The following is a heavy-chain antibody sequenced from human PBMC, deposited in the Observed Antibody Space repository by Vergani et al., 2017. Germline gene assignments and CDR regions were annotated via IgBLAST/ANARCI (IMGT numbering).Heavy chain of an antibody. Sequence: QVQLQESGPGLVKPSQTLSLTCTVSGGSISSGCYYWSWIRQHPGKGLEWIGYIYYSGSTYYNPSLKSRVTISVDTSKNQFSLKLSSVTAADTAVYYCARVLPYYYGRSGYYSGGMDVGGQGTTVTASS. CDR2: IYYSGST. CDR1: GGSISSGCYY. V-gene: IGHV4-31*03. CDR3: ARVLPYYYGRSGYYSGGMDV. D-gene: IGHD3-22*01. J-gene: IGHJ6*02.